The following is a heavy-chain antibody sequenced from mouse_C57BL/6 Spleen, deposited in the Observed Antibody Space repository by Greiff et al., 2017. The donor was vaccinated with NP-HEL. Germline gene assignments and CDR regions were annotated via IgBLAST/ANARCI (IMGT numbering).Heavy chain of an antibody. J-gene: IGHJ4*01. CDR3: TRHGNEEMDY. Sequence: QVQLQQSGAELVRPGASVTLSCKASGYTFTDYEMHWVKQTPVHGLEWIGAIDPETGGTAYNQKFKGKAILTADKSSSTAYMELRSLTSEDSAVYYDTRHGNEEMDYWGQGTSVTVSS. D-gene: IGHD2-1*01. CDR1: GYTFTDYE. V-gene: IGHV1-15*01. CDR2: IDPETGGT.